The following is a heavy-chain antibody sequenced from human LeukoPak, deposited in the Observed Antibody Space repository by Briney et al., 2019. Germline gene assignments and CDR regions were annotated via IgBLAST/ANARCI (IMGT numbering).Heavy chain of an antibody. D-gene: IGHD2-15*01. J-gene: IGHJ4*02. CDR3: VCSYFDY. V-gene: IGHV3-53*01. Sequence: GGSLRLSCAASGFAVSSNYMSWVRQAPGKGLEWVSVIYSGGSTYYADSVKGRFTISRDNSKNTLYLQMNSLRAEDTAVYYCVCSYFDYWGQGTLVTVSS. CDR2: IYSGGST. CDR1: GFAVSSNY.